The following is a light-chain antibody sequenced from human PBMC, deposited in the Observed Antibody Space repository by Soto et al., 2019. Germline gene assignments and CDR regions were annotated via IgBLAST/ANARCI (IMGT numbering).Light chain of an antibody. CDR1: QSVNTN. Sequence: EIVMTQSPATLSVSPGERAALSCRASQSVNTNLAWYQQKLGQDPRLLIYGASARATGIPARFSASGSETEFTLTISSLQSEDFAVYYCQQYQSWPLTFGGGTKVDIK. CDR3: QQYQSWPLT. J-gene: IGKJ4*01. CDR2: GAS. V-gene: IGKV3-15*01.